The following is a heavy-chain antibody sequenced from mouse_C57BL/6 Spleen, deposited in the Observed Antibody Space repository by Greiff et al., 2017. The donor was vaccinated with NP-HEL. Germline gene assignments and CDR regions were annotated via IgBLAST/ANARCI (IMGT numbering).Heavy chain of an antibody. CDR2: ISSGGSYT. V-gene: IGHV5-6*01. Sequence: EVMLVESGGDLVKPGGSLKLPCAASGFTFSSYGMSWVRQTPDKRLEWVATISSGGSYTYYPDSVKGRFTISRDNAKNTLYLQLRSLKSEDTAMYYCARHSNFYFDDWGPGTTLTVSS. CDR1: GFTFSSYG. D-gene: IGHD4-1*01. J-gene: IGHJ2*01. CDR3: ARHSNFYFDD.